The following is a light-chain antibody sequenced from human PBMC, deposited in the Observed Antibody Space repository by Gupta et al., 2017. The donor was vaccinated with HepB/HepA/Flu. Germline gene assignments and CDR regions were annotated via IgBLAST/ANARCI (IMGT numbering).Light chain of an antibody. Sequence: QSALTQPASVSGSPGQSITISCTGTSSDAGSYNLVSWYQQHPGKAPKLMIYEVSKRPSGVSNRFSGSKSRNTASLTISGLQAEDEADYYCCSYAGSSTPWVFGGGTKLTV. CDR3: CSYAGSSTPWV. J-gene: IGLJ3*02. CDR2: EVS. V-gene: IGLV2-23*02. CDR1: SSDAGSYNL.